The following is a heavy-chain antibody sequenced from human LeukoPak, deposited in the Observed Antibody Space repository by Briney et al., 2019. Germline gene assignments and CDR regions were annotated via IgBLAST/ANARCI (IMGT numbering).Heavy chain of an antibody. CDR1: GGSFSGYY. V-gene: IGHV4-34*01. J-gene: IGHJ4*02. Sequence: PSETLSLTCAVYGGSFSGYYWSWIRQPPGKGLEWIGEINHSGSTNYNASLKSRVTISVDTSKNQFSLKLSSVTAADTAVYYCARFAVRGVNSKTFFDYWGQGTLVTVSP. CDR3: ARFAVRGVNSKTFFDY. D-gene: IGHD3-10*01. CDR2: INHSGST.